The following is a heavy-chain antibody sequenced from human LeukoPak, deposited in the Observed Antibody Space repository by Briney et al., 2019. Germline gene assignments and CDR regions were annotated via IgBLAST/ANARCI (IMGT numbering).Heavy chain of an antibody. CDR3: ARDQGHYYDSSGYPY. V-gene: IGHV3-74*01. Sequence: EGSLRLSCAASGFTFSSYLMHWVRQAPGKGLVWVSRITGDGSNTLYADSVQGRFTIPRDNAKNTLYLQMNSLRAEDTAVYYCARDQGHYYDSSGYPYWGQGTLVTVSS. CDR2: ITGDGSNT. D-gene: IGHD3-22*01. J-gene: IGHJ4*02. CDR1: GFTFSSYL.